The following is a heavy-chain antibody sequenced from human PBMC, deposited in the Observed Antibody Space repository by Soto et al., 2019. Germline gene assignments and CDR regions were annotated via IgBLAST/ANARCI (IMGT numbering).Heavy chain of an antibody. CDR3: ARLMTTVTTLDY. Sequence: EVQLVESGGGLVQPGGSLRLSCAASGFTVGSNYMSWVRQAPGKGLEWVSVIYSGGSTYYADSVKGRFTISRDNSKNTLYLQMNSLRAEDTAVYYCARLMTTVTTLDYWGQGTLVTVSS. D-gene: IGHD4-17*01. CDR2: IYSGGST. V-gene: IGHV3-66*01. CDR1: GFTVGSNY. J-gene: IGHJ4*02.